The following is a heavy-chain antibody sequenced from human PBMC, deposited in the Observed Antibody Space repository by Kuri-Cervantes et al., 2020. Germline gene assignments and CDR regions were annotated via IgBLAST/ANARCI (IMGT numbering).Heavy chain of an antibody. CDR1: GYTFTSYY. Sequence: ASVKVSCKASGYTFTSYYMHWVRQAPGQGLEWMGIINPSGGSTSYAQKFQGRVTMTRDTSISTAYMELSRLRSDDTAVYYCAREYGDYWWFDPWGQGTLVTVSS. V-gene: IGHV1-46*01. CDR2: INPSGGST. CDR3: AREYGDYWWFDP. J-gene: IGHJ5*02. D-gene: IGHD4-17*01.